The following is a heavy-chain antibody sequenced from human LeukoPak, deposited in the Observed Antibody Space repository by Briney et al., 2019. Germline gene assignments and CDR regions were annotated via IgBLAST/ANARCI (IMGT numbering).Heavy chain of an antibody. V-gene: IGHV4-34*01. Sequence: PSETLSLTCAVYGGSFSRYYWGWNRQSPGKGREWIAEINHGGDTNYNPCVRRGATISVDPSKNQFSLNVTSLTAADTAVYFCARGPTISETGYLDYWGEGTLVTVSS. J-gene: IGHJ4*03. CDR1: GGSFSRYY. D-gene: IGHD1-1*01. CDR3: ARGPTISETGYLDY. CDR2: INHGGDT.